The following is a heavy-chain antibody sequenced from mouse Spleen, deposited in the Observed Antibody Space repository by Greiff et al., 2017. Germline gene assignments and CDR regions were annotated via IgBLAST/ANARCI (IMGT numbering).Heavy chain of an antibody. V-gene: IGHV5-9-3*01. CDR1: GFTFSSYA. CDR2: ISSGGGNT. CDR3: ARSRGGCDY. J-gene: IGHJ2*01. Sequence: EVQVVESGGGLVKLGGSLKLSCAASGFTFSSYAMSWVRQTPEKRLEWVATISSGGGNTYYPDSVKGRFTISRDNAKNTLYLQMSSLKSEDTAMYYCARSRGGCDYWGQGTTLTVSS.